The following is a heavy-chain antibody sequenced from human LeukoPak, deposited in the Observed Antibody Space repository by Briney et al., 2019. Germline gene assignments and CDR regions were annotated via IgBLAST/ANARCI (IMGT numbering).Heavy chain of an antibody. CDR3: ARVIYWFDP. V-gene: IGHV3-21*01. CDR1: GFTFSSYS. CDR2: ISRSGSYI. J-gene: IGHJ5*02. Sequence: PGGSLRLSCAASGFTFSSYSMNWVRQAPGKGLEWVSSISRSGSYIYYLDSVRGRFTISRDTAKNSLYLHMNRLRAEDTAVYYFARVIYWFDPWGQGTLVTVSS. D-gene: IGHD3-10*01.